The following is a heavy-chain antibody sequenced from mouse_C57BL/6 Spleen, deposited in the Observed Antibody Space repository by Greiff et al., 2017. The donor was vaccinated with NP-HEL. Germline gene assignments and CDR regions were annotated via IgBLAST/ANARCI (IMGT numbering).Heavy chain of an antibody. J-gene: IGHJ1*03. V-gene: IGHV5-17*01. CDR1: GFTFSDYG. Sequence: XVQVVESGGGLVKPGGSLKLSCAASGFTFSDYGMHWVRQAPEKGLEWVAYISSGSSTIYYADTVKGRFTISRDDAKNTLFLQRTRLRSEDTATYYCARQRGSSRWYFDVWGTGTTVTVSS. CDR2: ISSGSSTI. CDR3: ARQRGSSRWYFDV. D-gene: IGHD1-1*01.